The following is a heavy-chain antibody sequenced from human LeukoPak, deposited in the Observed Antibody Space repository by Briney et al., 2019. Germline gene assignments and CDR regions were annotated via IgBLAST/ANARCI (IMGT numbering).Heavy chain of an antibody. CDR1: KFTFQNYG. CDR3: ARGPIAVVNAGLGWFDP. CDR2: IWYDGSDQ. Sequence: PVGSLRLSCAASKFTFQNYGMHWVRQAPGKGLEWVAVIWYDGSDQNYADSVKGRFTISRDNSKNMLYLQMNGLRAEDTAVYYCARGPIAVVNAGLGWFDPWGQGTLVTVSS. J-gene: IGHJ5*02. D-gene: IGHD2-21*01. V-gene: IGHV3-33*01.